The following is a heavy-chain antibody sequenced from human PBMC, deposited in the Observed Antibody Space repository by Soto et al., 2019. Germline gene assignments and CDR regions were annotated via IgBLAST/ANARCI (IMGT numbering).Heavy chain of an antibody. CDR2: IYYSGST. J-gene: IGHJ3*02. CDR1: GGSISSSSYY. Sequence: SETLSLTCTVSGGSISSSSYYWGWIRQPPGKGLEWIGSIYYSGSTYYNPSLKSRVTISVDTSKNQFSLKLSSVTAADTAVYYCARRILLHDAFDIWGQGIMVT. V-gene: IGHV4-39*01. CDR3: ARRILLHDAFDI.